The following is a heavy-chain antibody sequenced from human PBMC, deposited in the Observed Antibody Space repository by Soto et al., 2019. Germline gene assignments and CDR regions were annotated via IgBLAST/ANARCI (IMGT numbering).Heavy chain of an antibody. D-gene: IGHD3-22*01. J-gene: IGHJ3*02. CDR2: IYYSGST. CDR3: ARDRTYYYDSSGYYPGAFDI. Sequence: SETLSLTCTVSGGSICSYYWSWIRQPPGKGLEWIGYIYYSGSTNYNPSLKSRVTISVDTTKNQFSLKLSSVTAADTAVYYCARDRTYYYDSSGYYPGAFDIWGQGTMVTVSS. CDR1: GGSICSYY. V-gene: IGHV4-59*01.